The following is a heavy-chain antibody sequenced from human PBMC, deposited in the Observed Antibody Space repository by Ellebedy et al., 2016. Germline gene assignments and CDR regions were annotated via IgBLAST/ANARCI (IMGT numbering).Heavy chain of an antibody. CDR1: GFTFSTYS. CDR3: VTDPPDAGPNTLDI. D-gene: IGHD1-14*01. CDR2: ISNDGREK. Sequence: GESLKISCAASGFTFSTYSMHWVRQAPGKGLECLAVISNDGREKYYADSVKGRFTISRDDAKNTLFLQMNNLRPEDTAVYYCVTDPPDAGPNTLDIWGQGTVVTVSS. J-gene: IGHJ3*02. V-gene: IGHV3-30*04.